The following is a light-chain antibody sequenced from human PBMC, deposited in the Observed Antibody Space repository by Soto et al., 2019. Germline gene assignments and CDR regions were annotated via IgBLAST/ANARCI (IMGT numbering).Light chain of an antibody. Sequence: QSVLTQPPSVSGAPGQRVTTSCTGSSSNAGAGYDVHWYQQLPGRAPKLLIYRNTNRPSGVSDRFSASKSGTSASLAITGLQAEDEADYYCQSYDSSLSGYVFGTGTKVTVL. CDR3: QSYDSSLSGYV. V-gene: IGLV1-40*01. J-gene: IGLJ1*01. CDR1: SSNAGAGYD. CDR2: RNT.